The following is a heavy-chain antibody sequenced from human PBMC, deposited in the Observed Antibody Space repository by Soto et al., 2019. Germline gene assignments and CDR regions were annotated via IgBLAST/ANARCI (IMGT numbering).Heavy chain of an antibody. CDR3: ASEEYSSSSALDY. D-gene: IGHD6-6*01. V-gene: IGHV3-33*01. CDR2: IWYDGSNK. CDR1: GFTFSSYG. Sequence: QVQLVESGGGVVQPGRSLRLSCAASGFTFSSYGMHWVRQAPGKGLEWVAVIWYDGSNKYYADSVKGRFTISRDNSKNTLYLQMNSLRAEDTAVYYCASEEYSSSSALDYCGHGTLVTVSS. J-gene: IGHJ4*01.